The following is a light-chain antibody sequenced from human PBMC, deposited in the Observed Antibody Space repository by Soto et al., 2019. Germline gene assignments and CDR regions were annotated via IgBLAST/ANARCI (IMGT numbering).Light chain of an antibody. V-gene: IGKV3-15*01. CDR2: GAS. Sequence: EIVMTQSPASLSVSPGERVTRSCRASQSVSGHLAWYQQKPGQAPRLIISGASTRATGVPARFSGCGSGTEFTLTISRLEPEDFAVYYCQQFSSYPLTFGGGTKVDIK. CDR1: QSVSGH. J-gene: IGKJ4*01. CDR3: QQFSSYPLT.